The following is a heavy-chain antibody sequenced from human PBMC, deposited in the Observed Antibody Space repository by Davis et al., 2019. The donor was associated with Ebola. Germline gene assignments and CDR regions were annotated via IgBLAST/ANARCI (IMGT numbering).Heavy chain of an antibody. CDR3: ARHHGVTENWFDP. CDR2: IYYSGST. D-gene: IGHD4-17*01. V-gene: IGHV4-61*05. Sequence: SETLSLTCTVSGGSISSSSYYWGWIRQPPGKGLEWIGYIYYSGSTNYNPSLKSRVTISVDTSKNQFSLKLSSVTAADTAVYYCARHHGVTENWFDPWGQGTLVTVSS. CDR1: GGSISSSSYY. J-gene: IGHJ5*02.